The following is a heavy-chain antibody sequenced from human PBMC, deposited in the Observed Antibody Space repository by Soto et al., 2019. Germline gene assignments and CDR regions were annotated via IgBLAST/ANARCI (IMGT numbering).Heavy chain of an antibody. D-gene: IGHD4-17*01. J-gene: IGHJ4*02. Sequence: GASVKVSCKASGGTFSSYAISWVRQAPGQGLEWMGGIIPIFGTVNYAQKFQGRVTITADESTSTAYMELSSLRSEDTAVYYCARLAGRTTVTTIDYWGQGTLVTVSS. CDR1: GGTFSSYA. V-gene: IGHV1-69*13. CDR2: IIPIFGTV. CDR3: ARLAGRTTVTTIDY.